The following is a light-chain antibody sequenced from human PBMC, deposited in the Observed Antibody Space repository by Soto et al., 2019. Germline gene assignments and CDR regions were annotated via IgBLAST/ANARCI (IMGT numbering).Light chain of an antibody. V-gene: IGKV1-27*01. CDR2: AAS. CDR3: QMDHNAPHT. CDR1: QAISNY. Sequence: DIQMTQSPSSLSASVGDTVTITCRASQAISNYLAWYQQRPGKVPNLLLYAASTLQSGVPSRFSGSRSGIDITLTISRLQPEDVATYSCQMDHNAPHTFGGGTKVEIK. J-gene: IGKJ4*01.